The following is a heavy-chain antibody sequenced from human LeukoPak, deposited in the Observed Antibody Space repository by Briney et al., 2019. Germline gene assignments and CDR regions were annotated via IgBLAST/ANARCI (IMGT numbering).Heavy chain of an antibody. CDR3: ARGEVVTAIRDWFDP. D-gene: IGHD2-21*02. J-gene: IGHJ5*02. CDR1: GGSFSGYY. Sequence: SETLSLTCAVYGGSFSGYYWSWIRQPPGKGLEWIGEINHTGSTNYNPSLKSRVSISVDTSKNQFSLKLSSVTAADTAVYYCARGEVVTAIRDWFDPWGQGTLSPSP. V-gene: IGHV4-34*01. CDR2: INHTGST.